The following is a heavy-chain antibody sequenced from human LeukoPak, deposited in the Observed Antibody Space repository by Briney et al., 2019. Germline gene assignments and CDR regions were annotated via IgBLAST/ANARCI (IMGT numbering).Heavy chain of an antibody. CDR1: RFTFSSYG. J-gene: IGHJ4*02. D-gene: IGHD2-15*01. Sequence: GRSLRLSCAASRFTFSSYGIHWVRQAPGKGLEWVAVISYDGSNKYYADSVKGRFTISRDNSKNTLYLQMNSLRAEDTAVYYCAKDVGYCSGGSCYVDYWGQGTLVTVSS. CDR3: AKDVGYCSGGSCYVDY. CDR2: ISYDGSNK. V-gene: IGHV3-30*18.